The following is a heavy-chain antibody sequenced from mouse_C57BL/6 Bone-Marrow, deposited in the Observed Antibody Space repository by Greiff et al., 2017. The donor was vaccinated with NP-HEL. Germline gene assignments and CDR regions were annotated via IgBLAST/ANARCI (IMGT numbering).Heavy chain of an antibody. Sequence: QVQLKQSGAELVKPGASVKLSCKASGYTFTEYTIHWVKQRSGQGLEWIGWFYPGSGSIKYNEKFKDKATLTADKSSSTVYMELSRLTSEDSAVYFCARHEEDYGRGHYAMDYWGQGTSVTVSS. CDR1: GYTFTEYT. J-gene: IGHJ4*01. CDR3: ARHEEDYGRGHYAMDY. V-gene: IGHV1-62-2*01. CDR2: FYPGSGSI. D-gene: IGHD1-1*01.